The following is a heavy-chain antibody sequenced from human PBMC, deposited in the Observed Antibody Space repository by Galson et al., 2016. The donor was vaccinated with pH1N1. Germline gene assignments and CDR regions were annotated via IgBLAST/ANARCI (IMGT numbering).Heavy chain of an antibody. J-gene: IGHJ6*04. V-gene: IGHV3-30-3*01. CDR3: AREDWSYADTYYYGMDV. Sequence: SLRLSCAASGFTFDTFAMHWVRQNPGKGLEWVAFISYNGHDQSYANSVKGRFTVSRDNSKNTLYLQMTSLRPEDTALYYCAREDWSYADTYYYGMDVWGTGTTVTVSS. CDR1: GFTFDTFA. D-gene: IGHD3-16*01. CDR2: ISYNGHDQ.